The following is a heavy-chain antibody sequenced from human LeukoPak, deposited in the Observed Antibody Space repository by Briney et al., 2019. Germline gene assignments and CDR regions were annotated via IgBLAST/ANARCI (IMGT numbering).Heavy chain of an antibody. CDR2: IYYSGTT. V-gene: IGHV4-59*01. D-gene: IGHD3-10*01. Sequence: SETLSLTCTVSSGSTNSFYWGWIRQPRGGGLEWIGYIYYSGTTNYNPSLKSRVTISIDTSKNQFSLKLSSVTAADTAVYYCARLARLSLIRGVTGYHSLDVWGKGTKVTVSS. CDR3: ARLARLSLIRGVTGYHSLDV. J-gene: IGHJ6*04. CDR1: SGSTNSFY.